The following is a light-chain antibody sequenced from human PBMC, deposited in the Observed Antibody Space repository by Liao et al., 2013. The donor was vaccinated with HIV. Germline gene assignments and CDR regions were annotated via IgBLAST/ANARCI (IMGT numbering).Light chain of an antibody. J-gene: IGLJ1*01. CDR2: QDT. V-gene: IGLV3-1*01. CDR3: QAWDSSTHV. Sequence: SYELTQPPSVSVSPGHTASITCSGDKLGEKYACWYQQKPGQSPVLVIYQDTKRPSGIPERFSGSNSGNTATLTISGTQAMDEADYYCQAWDSSTHVFGTGTKVTVL. CDR1: KLGEKY.